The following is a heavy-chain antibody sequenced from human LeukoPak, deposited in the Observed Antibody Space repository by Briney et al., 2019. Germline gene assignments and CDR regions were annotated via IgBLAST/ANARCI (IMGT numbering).Heavy chain of an antibody. Sequence: GRSLRLSCAASGFTFSSYGMHWVRQAPGKGLEWVAVISYDGSNKYHADSVKGRFTISRDNSKNTLYLQMNSLRAEDTAVYYCAKDITKLAVAGTVFDYWGQGTLVTVSS. CDR1: GFTFSSYG. V-gene: IGHV3-30*18. CDR3: AKDITKLAVAGTVFDY. J-gene: IGHJ4*02. D-gene: IGHD6-19*01. CDR2: ISYDGSNK.